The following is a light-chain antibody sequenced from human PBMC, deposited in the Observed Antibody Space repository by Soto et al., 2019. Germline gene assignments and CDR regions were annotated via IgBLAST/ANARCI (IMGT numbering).Light chain of an antibody. J-gene: IGLJ3*02. CDR1: SIDIGSYDH. Sequence: QALLTQPPSASGSPGQSVTISCAGTSIDIGSYDHVSWYQQHPGKAPKLMIYDVTKRPSGVPDRFSGSKSGNAASLTVSGLQTEDEADYYCSSFAGSNNVVFGGGTQLTAL. CDR3: SSFAGSNNVV. CDR2: DVT. V-gene: IGLV2-8*01.